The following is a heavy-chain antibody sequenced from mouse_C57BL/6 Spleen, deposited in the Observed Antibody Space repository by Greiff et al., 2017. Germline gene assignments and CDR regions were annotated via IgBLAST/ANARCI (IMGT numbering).Heavy chain of an antibody. Sequence: VQLKESGPELVKPGASVKIPCKASGYTFTDYNMDWVKQSHGKSLEWFGDINPNNGGTIYNQKFKGKATLTVDKSSSTAYMELRSLTSEDTAVYYCARRRYYGEDYYAMDYWGQGTSVTVSS. CDR2: INPNNGGT. CDR3: ARRRYYGEDYYAMDY. V-gene: IGHV1-18*01. D-gene: IGHD2-13*01. J-gene: IGHJ4*01. CDR1: GYTFTDYN.